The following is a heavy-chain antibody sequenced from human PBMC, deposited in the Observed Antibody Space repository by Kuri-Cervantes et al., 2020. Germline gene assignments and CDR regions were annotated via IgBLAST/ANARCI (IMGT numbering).Heavy chain of an antibody. J-gene: IGHJ3*02. Sequence: GESLKISCKASGYSFSNYWIAWIGWVRQMPGKGLEWMGIIYPGDSDTRYSPSIQGQVTISADKSISTAYLQWSSLKASDTAMYYCARRGIVATIKDAFDIWGQGTMVTVSS. CDR1: GYSFSNYW. CDR2: IYPGDSDT. D-gene: IGHD5-12*01. V-gene: IGHV5-51*01. CDR3: ARRGIVATIKDAFDI.